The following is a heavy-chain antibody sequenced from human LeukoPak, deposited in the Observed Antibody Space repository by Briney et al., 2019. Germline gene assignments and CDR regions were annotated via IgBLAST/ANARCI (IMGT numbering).Heavy chain of an antibody. Sequence: TGGSLRLSCAVSGINFRGYWMAWVRQAPGKGLEWVANMKPDGSEKYYVDSVKGRFTISRDNAKNSLYLEMNSLRVEDTAVYYCARDLGHTGYDLYDYWGQGTLVTVSS. J-gene: IGHJ4*02. D-gene: IGHD5-12*01. CDR3: ARDLGHTGYDLYDY. V-gene: IGHV3-7*01. CDR2: MKPDGSEK. CDR1: GINFRGYW.